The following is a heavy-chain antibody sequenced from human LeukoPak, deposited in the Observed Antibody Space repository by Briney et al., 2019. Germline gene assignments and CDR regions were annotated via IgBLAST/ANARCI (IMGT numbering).Heavy chain of an antibody. CDR1: GVSISSYY. CDR3: ARETAPFTRYYYDSSGPFDY. CDR2: IYYSGST. Sequence: SETLSLTCTVSGVSISSYYWSWLRQPPGKGLEWIGYIYYSGSTNYNPSLKSRVTISVDTSKNQFSPKLSSVTAADTAVYYCARETAPFTRYYYDSSGPFDYWGQGTLVTVSS. D-gene: IGHD3-22*01. V-gene: IGHV4-59*08. J-gene: IGHJ4*02.